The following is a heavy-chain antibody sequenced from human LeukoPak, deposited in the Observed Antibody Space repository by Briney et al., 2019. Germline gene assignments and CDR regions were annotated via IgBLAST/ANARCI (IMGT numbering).Heavy chain of an antibody. CDR1: GGSFSGYY. D-gene: IGHD5-18*01. J-gene: IGHJ6*03. Sequence: SETLSLTCAVYGGSFSGYYWSWIRQPPGKGLEWIGEINHSGSTNYNPSLKSRVTISVGTSKNQFSLKLSSVTAAHTAVYYCARDAYSSPMDVWGKGTTVTVSS. CDR3: ARDAYSSPMDV. V-gene: IGHV4-34*01. CDR2: INHSGST.